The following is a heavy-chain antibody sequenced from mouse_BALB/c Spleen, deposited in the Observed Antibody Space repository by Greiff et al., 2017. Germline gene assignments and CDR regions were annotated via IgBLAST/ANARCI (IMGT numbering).Heavy chain of an antibody. Sequence: QVQLQQSGAELVKPGASVKLSCKASGYTFTSYWMHWVKQRPGQGLEWIGEIDPYNGGTSYNQNFKGKATLTVDKSSSTAYMHLNSLTSEDSAVYYCASYYYGSSKYFDVWGEGTTVTVSA. CDR2: IDPYNGGT. J-gene: IGHJ1*01. CDR1: GYTFTSYW. CDR3: ASYYYGSSKYFDV. V-gene: IGHV1-69*02. D-gene: IGHD1-1*01.